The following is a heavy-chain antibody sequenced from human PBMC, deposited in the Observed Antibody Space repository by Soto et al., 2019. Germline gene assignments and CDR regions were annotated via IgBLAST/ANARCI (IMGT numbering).Heavy chain of an antibody. Sequence: QVQLVESGGGVVQPGRSLRLSCAASGFTVSTYGMHWVRQAPGKGLEWVAVISRDGGTKFYTDSVKGRFTISKDNSRNPLILEMNSLSGDDMAVYYCTGEVASGYWGQGTLVTVSS. CDR1: GFTVSTYG. CDR2: ISRDGGTK. D-gene: IGHD2-8*02. J-gene: IGHJ4*02. CDR3: TGEVASGY. V-gene: IGHV3-30*03.